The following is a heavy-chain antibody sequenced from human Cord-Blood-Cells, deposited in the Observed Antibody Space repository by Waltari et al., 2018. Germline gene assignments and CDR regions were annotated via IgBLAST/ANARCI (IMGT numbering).Heavy chain of an antibody. J-gene: IGHJ4*02. D-gene: IGHD2-15*01. CDR3: ARDRGGNYFDY. Sequence: EVQLVESGGGLVKPGGSLRLSCAASGFTFSSYSMNWVRQAPGKGLEWVSAISSSSSSIYYADSVKGRFTISRDNAKNSLYLQMNSLRAEDTAVYYCARDRGGNYFDYWGQGTLVTVSS. CDR2: ISSSSSSI. V-gene: IGHV3-21*01. CDR1: GFTFSSYS.